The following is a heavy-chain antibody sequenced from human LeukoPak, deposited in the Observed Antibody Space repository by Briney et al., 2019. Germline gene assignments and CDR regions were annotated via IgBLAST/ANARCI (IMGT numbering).Heavy chain of an antibody. CDR3: AKGPIYDILTGWRKTHNAFDI. Sequence: GGSLRLSCAASGFTFSSYGMHWVRQAPGKGLEWVAFIRYDGSNKYYADSVKGRFTISRDNSKNTLYLQMNSLRAEDTAVYYCAKGPIYDILTGWRKTHNAFDIWGQGTMVTVSS. V-gene: IGHV3-30*02. CDR2: IRYDGSNK. CDR1: GFTFSSYG. D-gene: IGHD3-9*01. J-gene: IGHJ3*02.